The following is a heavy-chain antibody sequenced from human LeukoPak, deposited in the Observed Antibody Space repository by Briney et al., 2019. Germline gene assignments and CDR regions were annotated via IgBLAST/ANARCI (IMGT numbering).Heavy chain of an antibody. Sequence: GGSLRLSCAASGFTFSSYSMNWVRQAPGKGLEWVSSISSSSSYIYYADSVKGRFTISRDNAKDSLYLQMNSLRAEDTAVYYCAKCYGVLRGDYYMDVWGKGTTVTISS. CDR2: ISSSSSYI. D-gene: IGHD4-17*01. V-gene: IGHV3-21*01. CDR3: AKCYGVLRGDYYMDV. J-gene: IGHJ6*03. CDR1: GFTFSSYS.